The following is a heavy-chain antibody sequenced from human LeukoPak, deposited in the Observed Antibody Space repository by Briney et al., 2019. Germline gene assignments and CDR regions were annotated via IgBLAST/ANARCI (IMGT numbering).Heavy chain of an antibody. V-gene: IGHV3-23*01. CDR3: AKGGKWDVTPFDY. Sequence: GGSLRLSCAASGFTSSNYAMSWVRQAPGKGLEWVSAISGGGGSTYYADSVKGRFTISRDNSKNTLYLQVNSLRAEDTAVYYCAKGGKWDVTPFDYWGQGTLVTVSS. J-gene: IGHJ4*02. CDR1: GFTSSNYA. CDR2: ISGGGGST. D-gene: IGHD1-26*01.